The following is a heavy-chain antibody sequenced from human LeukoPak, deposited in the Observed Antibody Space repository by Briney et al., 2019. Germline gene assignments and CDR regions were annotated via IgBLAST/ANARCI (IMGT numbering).Heavy chain of an antibody. D-gene: IGHD2-2*03. CDR2: IYGSGST. CDR3: ARHGSTDYFDN. J-gene: IGHJ4*02. V-gene: IGHV4-39*01. CDR1: GGSISSTTSY. Sequence: TSETLSLTCAASGGSISSTTSYWGWLRPPPGQGLEWVGSIYGSGSTFYYPSLQSRVTISVDTYKNHFSLRLSSVTAADTAVYYCARHGSTDYFDNWGQGTLVTVSS.